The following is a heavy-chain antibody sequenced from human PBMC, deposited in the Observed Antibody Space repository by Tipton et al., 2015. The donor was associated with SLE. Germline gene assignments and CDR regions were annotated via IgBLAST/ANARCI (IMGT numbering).Heavy chain of an antibody. J-gene: IGHJ3*02. D-gene: IGHD6-19*01. CDR2: ISGRGGST. CDR3: AKDPEQWLAYDAFDI. V-gene: IGHV3-23*01. CDR1: GASITSAGYY. Sequence: TLSLTCSVSGASITSAGYYWSWMRHHPGKGLEWVSAISGRGGSTYYTDSVKGRFTISRDNSKNTLYLQMNSLRAEDTAVYYCAKDPEQWLAYDAFDIWGQGTMVTVSS.